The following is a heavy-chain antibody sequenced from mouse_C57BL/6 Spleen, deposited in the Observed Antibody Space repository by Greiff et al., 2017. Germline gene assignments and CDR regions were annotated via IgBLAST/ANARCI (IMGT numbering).Heavy chain of an antibody. CDR2: INPNNGGT. D-gene: IGHD1-1*01. V-gene: IGHV1-26*01. Sequence: EVQLQQSGPELVKPGASVKISCKASGYTFTDYYMNWVKQSHGKSLEWIGDINPNNGGTSYNQKFKGKATLTVDKSSSTAYMELRSLTSEASAVYYGARRLTTVVDVFSSLGQGTLVTVSA. CDR3: ARRLTTVVDVFSS. J-gene: IGHJ3*01. CDR1: GYTFTDYY.